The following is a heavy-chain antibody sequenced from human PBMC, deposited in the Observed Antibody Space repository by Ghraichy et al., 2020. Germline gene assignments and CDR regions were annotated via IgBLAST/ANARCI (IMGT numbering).Heavy chain of an antibody. CDR3: ARDYYDFWSGPGAFDI. CDR1: GFTFSSYW. D-gene: IGHD3-3*01. V-gene: IGHV3-7*01. Sequence: GESLNISCAASGFTFSSYWMSWVRQAPGKGLEWVANIKQDGSEKYYVDSVKGRFTISRDNAKNSLYLQMNSLRAEDTAVYYCARDYYDFWSGPGAFDIWGQGTMVTVSS. CDR2: IKQDGSEK. J-gene: IGHJ3*02.